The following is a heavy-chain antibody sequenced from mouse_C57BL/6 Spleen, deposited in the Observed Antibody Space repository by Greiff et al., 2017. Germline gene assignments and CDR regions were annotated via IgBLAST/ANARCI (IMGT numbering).Heavy chain of an antibody. CDR3: ARYDYDVNYAMDY. D-gene: IGHD2-4*01. J-gene: IGHJ4*01. CDR2: INPNNGGT. Sequence: VQLQQSGPELVKPGASVKMSCKASGSTFTDYNMHWVKQSHGKSLEWIGYINPNNGGTSSTQKFKGKATLTVNKSSSTAYMELRSLTSEDSAVYYCARYDYDVNYAMDYWGQGTSVTVSS. CDR1: GSTFTDYN. V-gene: IGHV1-22*01.